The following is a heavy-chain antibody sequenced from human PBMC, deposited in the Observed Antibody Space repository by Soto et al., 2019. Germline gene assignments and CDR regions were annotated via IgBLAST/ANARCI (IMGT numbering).Heavy chain of an antibody. J-gene: IGHJ6*02. Sequence: SETLSLTCTVSGGSISSGGYYWNWIRQHPGKGLEWIGYIYYSGSTYYNPSLKSRVTISVDTSKNQFSLKLSSVTAADTAVYYCARLNGYCISANCHGYYGMDVWGQETTVTVSS. CDR1: GGSISSGGYY. V-gene: IGHV4-31*03. D-gene: IGHD2-2*03. CDR2: IYYSGST. CDR3: ARLNGYCISANCHGYYGMDV.